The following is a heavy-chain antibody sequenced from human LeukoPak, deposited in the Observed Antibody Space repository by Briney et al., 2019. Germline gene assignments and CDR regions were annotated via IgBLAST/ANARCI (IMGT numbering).Heavy chain of an antibody. V-gene: IGHV4-39*01. CDR3: ARHRGGTYYDAFDI. D-gene: IGHD1-26*01. Sequence: SESLSLTCTISGGSISSSSYYWGWIRQPPGKGLEWIGSIYYSGSTYYNPSLKSRLTISVDTSKNQFSLKLSSVTAADTAVYYCARHRGGTYYDAFDIWGQGTMVTVSS. CDR1: GGSISSSSYY. CDR2: IYYSGST. J-gene: IGHJ3*02.